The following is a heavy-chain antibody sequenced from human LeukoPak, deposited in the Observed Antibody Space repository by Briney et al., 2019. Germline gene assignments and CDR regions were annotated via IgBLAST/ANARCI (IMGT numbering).Heavy chain of an antibody. CDR2: INPNSGGT. Sequence: ASVKVSCKASGYTFTGYYMHSVRQAPGQGLEWMGWINPNSGGTNYAQKVQGRVTMTRDTSISTAYMELSRLRSDDTAVYYCARSRSAVGHRYYYYYTDVWGKGTTVTVSS. CDR1: GYTFTGYY. V-gene: IGHV1-2*02. J-gene: IGHJ6*03. CDR3: ARSRSAVGHRYYYYYTDV. D-gene: IGHD4-23*01.